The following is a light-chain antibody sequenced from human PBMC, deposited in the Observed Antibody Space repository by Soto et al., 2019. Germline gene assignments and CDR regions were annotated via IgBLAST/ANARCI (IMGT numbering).Light chain of an antibody. Sequence: DIQMTQSPSSLSASVGDRVTITCRASQSVRTYLNWYQRKPGKAPKVLIYGASALQSGVPSRFSGSGSGTDFTLTVSSLQPEDFATCYWQQGFTIPYTFGQRTKLEIK. CDR1: QSVRTY. V-gene: IGKV1-39*01. CDR3: QQGFTIPYT. CDR2: GAS. J-gene: IGKJ2*01.